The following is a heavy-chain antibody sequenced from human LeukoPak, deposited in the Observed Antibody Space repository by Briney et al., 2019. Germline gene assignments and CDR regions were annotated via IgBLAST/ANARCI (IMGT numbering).Heavy chain of an antibody. Sequence: GGSLRLSCAASGLTFSSYWMYWVRQAPGKGLVWVSRINSDGSSTDYADFVKGRFTISRDNAKNTLYLQMNSLRVEDTAVYYCARVGDLDNWGQGTLVTVSS. CDR1: GLTFSSYW. D-gene: IGHD2-15*01. J-gene: IGHJ4*02. V-gene: IGHV3-74*01. CDR3: ARVGDLDN. CDR2: INSDGSST.